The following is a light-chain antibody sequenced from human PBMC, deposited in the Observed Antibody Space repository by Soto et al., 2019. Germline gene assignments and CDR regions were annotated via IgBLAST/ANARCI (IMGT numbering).Light chain of an antibody. Sequence: DIQMTQSPSSLFVSVGDRVTITCQATQDISSYLNWYQQKPGKAPKLLIYAASSLQSGVPSRFSGSGSGTDFTLTISSLQPEDFATYHCQQSYSTPITFGQGTRLEIK. CDR1: QDISSY. J-gene: IGKJ5*01. V-gene: IGKV1-39*01. CDR3: QQSYSTPIT. CDR2: AAS.